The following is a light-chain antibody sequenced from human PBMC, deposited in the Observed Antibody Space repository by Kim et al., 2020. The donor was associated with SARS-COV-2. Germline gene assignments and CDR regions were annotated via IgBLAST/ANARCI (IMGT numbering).Light chain of an antibody. J-gene: IGLJ2*01. Sequence: GQSVTISCTGISIGLGGHTHVSWYQCHPGKAPKLIIYEVSERPSWVPDRFSGSKSGNTASLTVSGVQSEDEADYYCLSDAGDYTLVFGGGTQLTVL. CDR2: EVS. V-gene: IGLV2-8*01. CDR3: LSDAGDYTLV. CDR1: SIGLGGHTH.